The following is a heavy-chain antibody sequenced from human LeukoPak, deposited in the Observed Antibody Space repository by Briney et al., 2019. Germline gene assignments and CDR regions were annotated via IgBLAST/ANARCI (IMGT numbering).Heavy chain of an antibody. J-gene: IGHJ6*02. Sequence: GGSLRLSCAASGFTFSSYAMSWVRQAPGKGLEWVSAISGSGGSTYYADSVKGRFTISRDNAKNRLYLQMNSLRADDTAVYYCAKFKGVYGSGSYYNVEYYYYGMDVWGQGTTVTVSS. V-gene: IGHV3-23*01. CDR2: ISGSGGST. D-gene: IGHD3-10*01. CDR3: AKFKGVYGSGSYYNVEYYYYGMDV. CDR1: GFTFSSYA.